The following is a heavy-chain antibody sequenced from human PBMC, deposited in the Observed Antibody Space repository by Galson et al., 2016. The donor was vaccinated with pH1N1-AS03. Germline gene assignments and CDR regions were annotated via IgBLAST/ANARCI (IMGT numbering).Heavy chain of an antibody. Sequence: SVKVSCKASGYTFIGYYMHWVRQAPGQGLEWLGRINPNSEGANDVQKFQDRVTMTRDTSISTAYMELSGLTSDDTAVYYCATDVVTAMGRAFDIWGQGTMVTVSS. D-gene: IGHD2-21*02. V-gene: IGHV1-2*06. CDR3: ATDVVTAMGRAFDI. J-gene: IGHJ3*02. CDR1: GYTFIGYY. CDR2: INPNSEGA.